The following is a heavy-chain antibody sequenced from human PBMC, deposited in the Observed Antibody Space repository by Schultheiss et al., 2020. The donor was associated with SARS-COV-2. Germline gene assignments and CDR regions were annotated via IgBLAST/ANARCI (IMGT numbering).Heavy chain of an antibody. V-gene: IGHV3-13*05. Sequence: GGSLRLSCAASGFTFSSYDMHWVRQATGKGLEWVSAIGTAGDPYYPGSVKGRFTISRDNAKNSLYLQMNSLRAEDTAVYYCARALGHQVFDYWGQGTLVTVSS. CDR2: IGTAGDP. CDR1: GFTFSSYD. CDR3: ARALGHQVFDY. J-gene: IGHJ4*02.